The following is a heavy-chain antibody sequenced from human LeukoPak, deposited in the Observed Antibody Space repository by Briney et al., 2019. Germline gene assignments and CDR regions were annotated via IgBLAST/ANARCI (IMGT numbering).Heavy chain of an antibody. CDR1: GFTFSTYS. V-gene: IGHV3-48*01. Sequence: GGSLRLSCAASGFTFSTYSMSWVRQAPGKGLEWVSYISSSSSTIYYADSVKGRFTISRDNARNSLYLQMNSLRVEDTAVYYCAREREILRNWFDPWGQGTLVTVSS. CDR2: ISSSSSTI. J-gene: IGHJ5*02. CDR3: AREREILRNWFDP. D-gene: IGHD3-16*01.